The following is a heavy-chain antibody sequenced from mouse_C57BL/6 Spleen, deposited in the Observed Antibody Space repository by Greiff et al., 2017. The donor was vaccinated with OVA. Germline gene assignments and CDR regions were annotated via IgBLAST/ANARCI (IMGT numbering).Heavy chain of an antibody. Sequence: EVMLVESGGGLVKPGGSLKLSCAASGFTFSSYAMSWVRQTPEKRLEWVATISDGGSYTYYPDNVKGRFTISRDNAKNNLYLQMSHLKSEDTAMYYCARDNNYETWFAYWGQGTLVTVSA. D-gene: IGHD1-3*01. J-gene: IGHJ3*01. CDR2: ISDGGSYT. CDR3: ARDNNYETWFAY. V-gene: IGHV5-4*01. CDR1: GFTFSSYA.